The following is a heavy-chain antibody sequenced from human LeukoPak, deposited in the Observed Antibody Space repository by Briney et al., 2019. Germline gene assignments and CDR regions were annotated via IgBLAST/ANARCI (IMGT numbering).Heavy chain of an antibody. D-gene: IGHD3-10*01. J-gene: IGHJ6*04. Sequence: GGSLRLSCTASGLTFSTYWMTWIRQSPGKGLEWVANIKQDGSEKNYVDSVKGRFTISRDNAKNSLYLQMNSLRVEDTAVYYCAGGIAMVRGGDVWGKGTTVTVSS. CDR2: IKQDGSEK. CDR1: GLTFSTYW. CDR3: AGGIAMVRGGDV. V-gene: IGHV3-7*01.